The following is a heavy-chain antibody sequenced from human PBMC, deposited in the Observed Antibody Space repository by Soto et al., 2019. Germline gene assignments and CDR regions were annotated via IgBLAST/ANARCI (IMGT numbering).Heavy chain of an antibody. V-gene: IGHV1-8*01. J-gene: IGHJ5*02. CDR1: GYTFTSYD. D-gene: IGHD2-8*01. Sequence: RASVKVSCKASGYTFTSYDINWVRQATGQGLEWMGWMNPNSGNTGYAQKFQGRVTMTRNTSISTAYMELSSLRSEDTAVYYCARGRGDYCTNGVCYLSWFDPWGQGTLVTVSS. CDR2: MNPNSGNT. CDR3: ARGRGDYCTNGVCYLSWFDP.